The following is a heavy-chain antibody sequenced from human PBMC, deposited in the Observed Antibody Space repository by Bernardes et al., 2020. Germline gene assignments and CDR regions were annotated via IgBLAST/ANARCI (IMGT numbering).Heavy chain of an antibody. V-gene: IGHV4-34*01. Sequence: SETLSLTCAVYGGSFSGYYWSWIRQPPGKGLEWIGEINHSGSTNYNPSLKSRVTISVDTSKNQFSLKLSSVTAADTAVYYCARGPPCPCGGDCPGLYWGQGTLVTVSS. CDR3: ARGPPCPCGGDCPGLY. CDR1: GGSFSGYY. D-gene: IGHD2-21*02. CDR2: INHSGST. J-gene: IGHJ4*02.